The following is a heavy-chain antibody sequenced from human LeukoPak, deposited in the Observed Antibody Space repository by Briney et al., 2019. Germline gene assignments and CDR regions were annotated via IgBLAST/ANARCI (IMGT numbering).Heavy chain of an antibody. CDR2: ISSSGSTI. CDR3: ASSVYYGDYVPLYY. J-gene: IGHJ4*02. V-gene: IGHV3-48*03. Sequence: GALRLSCAASGFTSSSYEMNWVRQAPGKGLEWVSYISSSGSTIYYADSVKGRFTISRDNAKNSLYLQMNSLRAEDTAVYYCASSVYYGDYVPLYYWGQGTLVTVSS. CDR1: GFTSSSYE. D-gene: IGHD4-17*01.